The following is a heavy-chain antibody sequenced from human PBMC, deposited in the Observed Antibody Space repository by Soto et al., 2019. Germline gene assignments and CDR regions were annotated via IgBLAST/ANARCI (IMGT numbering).Heavy chain of an antibody. V-gene: IGHV4-59*01. CDR1: GVSISSYY. CDR3: ARGGLEAARPFDY. D-gene: IGHD6-6*01. Sequence: QVQLQDSGPGLVKPSETLSLTCNVSGVSISSYYWSWIRQPPGKGLEWIGYIYYSGSTNYHPSLNSRATISVDTAKNQFSLKLSDVTAADTAVYYCARGGLEAARPFDYWVQGTLVTVSS. CDR2: IYYSGST. J-gene: IGHJ4*02.